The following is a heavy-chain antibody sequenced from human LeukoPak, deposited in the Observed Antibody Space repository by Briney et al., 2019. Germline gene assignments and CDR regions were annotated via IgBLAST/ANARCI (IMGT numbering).Heavy chain of an antibody. CDR2: IYYSGST. V-gene: IGHV4-59*08. D-gene: IGHD3-16*01. Sequence: SETLSLTCTVSGGSISSYYWSWIRQPPGKGLEWIGYIYYSGSTNYNPSLKSRVTISVDTSKNQFSLKLSSVTAADTAVYYCASFGDPERPPDAFDIWGQGTMVTVSS. CDR3: ASFGDPERPPDAFDI. J-gene: IGHJ3*02. CDR1: GGSISSYY.